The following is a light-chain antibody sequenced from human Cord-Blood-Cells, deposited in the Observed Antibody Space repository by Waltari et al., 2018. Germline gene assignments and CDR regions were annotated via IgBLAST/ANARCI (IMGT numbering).Light chain of an antibody. CDR2: EDN. V-gene: IGLV6-57*01. Sequence: NFMLTQPHSVSESPGKTVTISCTRSSCSIASNYVQRYQQRPGSSPTTVIYEDNQRPSGVPDRFSGSIDSSSNSASLTISGLKTEDEADYYCQSYDSSNVVFGGGTKLTVL. CDR3: QSYDSSNVV. CDR1: SCSIASNY. J-gene: IGLJ2*01.